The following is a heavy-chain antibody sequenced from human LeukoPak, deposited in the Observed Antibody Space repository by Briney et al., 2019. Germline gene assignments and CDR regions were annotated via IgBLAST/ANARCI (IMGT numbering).Heavy chain of an antibody. CDR1: GFTFSSYS. CDR3: ARDPGGSGPIDY. V-gene: IGHV3-74*01. D-gene: IGHD3-10*01. Sequence: GGSLRLSCAASGFTFSSYSMNWVRQAPGKGLEWVSRINSDGSSTSYADSVKGRFTISRDNAKNTLYLQMNSLRAEDTAVYYCARDPGGSGPIDYWGQGTLVTVSS. J-gene: IGHJ4*02. CDR2: INSDGSST.